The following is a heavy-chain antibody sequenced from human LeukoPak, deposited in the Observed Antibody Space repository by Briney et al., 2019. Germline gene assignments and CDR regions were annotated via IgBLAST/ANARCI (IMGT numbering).Heavy chain of an antibody. CDR2: INPNSGGT. Sequence: ASVKVSCKASGYSFVGYGITWVRQAPGQGLEWMGWINPNSGGTNYAQKFQGWVTMTRDTSISTAYMELSRLRSDDTAVYYCARGGGSSGYYPSGDAFDIWGQGTMVTVSS. J-gene: IGHJ3*02. D-gene: IGHD3-22*01. V-gene: IGHV1-2*04. CDR3: ARGGGSSGYYPSGDAFDI. CDR1: GYSFVGYG.